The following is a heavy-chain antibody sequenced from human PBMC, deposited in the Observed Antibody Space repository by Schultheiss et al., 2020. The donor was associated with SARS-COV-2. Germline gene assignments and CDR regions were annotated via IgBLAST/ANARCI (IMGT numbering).Heavy chain of an antibody. CDR1: GFTFSDYY. CDR2: IWYDGSNK. Sequence: GGSLRLSCAASGFTFSDYYMSWIRQAPGKGLEWVAVIWYDGSNKYYADSVKGRFTISRDNAKNSLYLQMNSLRAEDTAVYYCARDLFIVVVTAILVDWGQGTLVTVSS. J-gene: IGHJ4*02. V-gene: IGHV3-33*08. CDR3: ARDLFIVVVTAILVD. D-gene: IGHD2-21*02.